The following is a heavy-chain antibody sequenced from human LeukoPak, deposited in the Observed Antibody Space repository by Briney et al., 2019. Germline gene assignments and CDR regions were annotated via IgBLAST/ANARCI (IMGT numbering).Heavy chain of an antibody. D-gene: IGHD6-13*01. CDR2: MNPNSGNA. J-gene: IGHJ4*02. V-gene: IGHV1-8*02. CDR1: GYTFTSYD. Sequence: ASVKVSCKASGYTFTSYDINWVRQASGQGPEWMGWMNPNSGNAGYAQKFQGRVTMTRNTSIGTAYIELSDLRSDDTAVYYCARARPSVTFSSSWYVYFDYWGQGTLVTVSS. CDR3: ARARPSVTFSSSWYVYFDY.